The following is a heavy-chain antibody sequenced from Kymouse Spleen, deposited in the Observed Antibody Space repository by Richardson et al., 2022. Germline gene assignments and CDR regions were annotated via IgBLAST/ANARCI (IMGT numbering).Heavy chain of an antibody. CDR2: ISYDGSNK. Sequence: QVQLVESGGGVVQPGRSLRLSCAASGFTFSSYGMHWVRQAPGKGLEWVAVISYDGSNKYYADSVKGRFTISRDNSKNTLYLQMNSLRAEDTAVYYCAKERDSSFYFDYWGQGTLVTVSS. D-gene: IGHD6-6*01. V-gene: IGHV3-30*18. CDR1: GFTFSSYG. J-gene: IGHJ4*02. CDR3: AKERDSSFYFDY.